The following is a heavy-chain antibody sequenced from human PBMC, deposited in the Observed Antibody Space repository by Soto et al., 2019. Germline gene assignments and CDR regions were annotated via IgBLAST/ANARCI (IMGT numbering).Heavy chain of an antibody. CDR2: IIPIFGTA. CDR1: GGTFSSYA. CDR3: ARNSVVTATGGWFDP. V-gene: IGHV1-69*13. Sequence: GASVKVSCKASGGTFSSYAISWVRQAPGQGLEWMGGIIPIFGTANYAQKFQGRVTITVDESTSTAYMELSSLRSEDTAVYYCARNSVVTATGGWFDPWGQGTLVTVSS. J-gene: IGHJ5*02. D-gene: IGHD2-21*02.